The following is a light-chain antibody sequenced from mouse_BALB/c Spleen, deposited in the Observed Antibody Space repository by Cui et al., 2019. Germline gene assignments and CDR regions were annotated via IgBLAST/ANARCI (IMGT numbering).Light chain of an antibody. V-gene: IGKV19-93*01. CDR1: PNINKY. Sequence: DIPMPPSPSSLSASLGGKVTITCKASPNINKYIACYQHKPGKGQSLLIHYTSPLQAGIPSRFSGSGSGRDYSFSSSNLEPEDIATYYRLQYDNLWTFGGGTKLEIK. CDR2: YTS. J-gene: IGKJ1*01. CDR3: LQYDNLWT.